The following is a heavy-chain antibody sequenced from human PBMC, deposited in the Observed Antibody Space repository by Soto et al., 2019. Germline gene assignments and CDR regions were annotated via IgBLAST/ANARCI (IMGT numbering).Heavy chain of an antibody. CDR2: INPSGGST. J-gene: IGHJ6*02. CDR1: GYTFTSYY. CDR3: ARDKVLRFLEWPRGEGYYGMDV. Sequence: GASVKVSCKASGYTFTSYYMHWVRQAPGQGLEWMGIINPSGGSTSYAQKFQGRVTMTRDTSTSTVYMELSSLRSEDTAVYYCARDKVLRFLEWPRGEGYYGMDVWGQGTTVTVSS. D-gene: IGHD3-3*01. V-gene: IGHV1-46*01.